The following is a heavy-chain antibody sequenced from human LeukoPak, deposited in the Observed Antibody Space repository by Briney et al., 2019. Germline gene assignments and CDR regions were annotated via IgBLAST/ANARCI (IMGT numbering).Heavy chain of an antibody. D-gene: IGHD3-3*01. V-gene: IGHV4-34*01. CDR2: INHSGST. CDR3: ARYVYGVVTSFDY. CDR1: GGSFSGYY. J-gene: IGHJ4*02. Sequence: PSETLSLTCAVYGGSFSGYYWSWIRQPPGKGLEWIGEINHSGSTNYNPSLKSRVTISVDTSKNQFSLKLSSVTVADTAVYYCARYVYGVVTSFDYWGQGTLVTVSS.